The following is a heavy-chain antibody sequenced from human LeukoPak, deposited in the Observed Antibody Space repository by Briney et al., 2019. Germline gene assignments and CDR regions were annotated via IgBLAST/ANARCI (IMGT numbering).Heavy chain of an antibody. CDR2: IRSSGSPI. V-gene: IGHV3-48*03. CDR3: ARERGGPSIAAAGRYFDL. Sequence: PGGSLRLSCAASGFTFSSYEMNWVRQAPGKGLEWLSYIRSSGSPIYYADSVKGRFTISRDNGKNSLYLQMDDLRAGDTAVYYCARERGGPSIAAAGRYFDLWGRGTLVTVSS. CDR1: GFTFSSYE. J-gene: IGHJ2*01. D-gene: IGHD6-13*01.